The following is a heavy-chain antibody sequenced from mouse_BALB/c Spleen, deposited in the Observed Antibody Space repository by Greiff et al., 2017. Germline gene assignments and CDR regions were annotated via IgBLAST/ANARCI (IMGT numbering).Heavy chain of an antibody. CDR1: GFSLSRYS. J-gene: IGHJ3*01. D-gene: IGHD1-1*01. CDR2: IWGGGST. Sequence: VKLMESGPGLVAPSQSLSITCTVSGFSLSRYSVHWVRQPPGKGLEWLGMIWGGGSTDYNSALKSRLSISKDNSKSQVFLKMNSLQTDDTAMYYCARNGGYGSSYVFAYWGQGTLVTVSA. V-gene: IGHV2-6-4*01. CDR3: ARNGGYGSSYVFAY.